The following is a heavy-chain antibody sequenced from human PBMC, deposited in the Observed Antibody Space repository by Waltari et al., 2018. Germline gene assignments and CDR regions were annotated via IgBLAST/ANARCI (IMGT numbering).Heavy chain of an antibody. CDR2: SYRGRTT. V-gene: IGHV4-38-2*01. J-gene: IGHJ4*02. CDR3: TRRYARRDYSPFDF. CDR1: WESISSGYY. D-gene: IGHD4-4*01. Sequence: QVQLQESGPGLVRPSKIMTITGGVYWESISSGYYGGWIRQPPGKGLGRVRSSYRGRTTNSNPSLELRVTMSLEPSKKQFSLKMSPVTAADTAVYYCTRRYARRDYSPFDFWGQGTLVTVSS.